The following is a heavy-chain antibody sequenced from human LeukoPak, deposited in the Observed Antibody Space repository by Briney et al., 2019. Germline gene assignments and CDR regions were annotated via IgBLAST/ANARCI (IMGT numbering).Heavy chain of an antibody. D-gene: IGHD3-22*01. CDR2: IYHSGST. V-gene: IGHV4-30-2*01. Sequence: SETLSLTCTVSGGSISSGGYYWSWIRQPPGKGLEWIGYIYHSGSTYYNPSLKSRVTISVGRSKNQFSLKLSSVTAADTAVYYCARDAQFYYDSSGLGYFDYWGQGTLVTVSS. J-gene: IGHJ4*02. CDR1: GGSISSGGYY. CDR3: ARDAQFYYDSSGLGYFDY.